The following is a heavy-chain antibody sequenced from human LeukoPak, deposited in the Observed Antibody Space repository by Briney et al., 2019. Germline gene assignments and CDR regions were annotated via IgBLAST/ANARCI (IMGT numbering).Heavy chain of an antibody. Sequence: ASETLSLTCTVSGGSISSYHWSWIRQPAGKGLEWIGHININEGPKYNPSLRSRVTMSADTSRNQYSLKLSSVTAADTAVYYCARGFRMTYYYDSSGRTRDNWFDPWGQGTLVTVSS. CDR3: ARGFRMTYYYDSSGRTRDNWFDP. CDR2: ININEGP. V-gene: IGHV4-4*07. J-gene: IGHJ5*02. D-gene: IGHD3-22*01. CDR1: GGSISSYH.